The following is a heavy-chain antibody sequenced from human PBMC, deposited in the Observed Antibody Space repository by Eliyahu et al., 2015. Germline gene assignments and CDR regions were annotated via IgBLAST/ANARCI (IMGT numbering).Heavy chain of an antibody. CDR1: GGSFSGYY. CDR3: ARQGGCSGGSCYQTWRNYYYYYMDV. D-gene: IGHD2-15*01. Sequence: QVQLQQWGAGLLKPSETLSLTCAXYGGSFSGYYWSWIRQPPGKGLEWIGEINHSGSTXXNPSLKSRVTIPVDTSKNQFSLKLSSVTAADTAVYYCARQGGCSGGSCYQTWRNYYYYYMDVWGKGTTVTVSS. V-gene: IGHV4-34*01. CDR2: INHSGST. J-gene: IGHJ6*03.